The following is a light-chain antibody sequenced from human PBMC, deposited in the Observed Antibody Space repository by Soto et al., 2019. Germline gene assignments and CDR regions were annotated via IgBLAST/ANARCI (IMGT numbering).Light chain of an antibody. CDR1: QSVSSY. J-gene: IGKJ1*01. V-gene: IGKV3-20*01. CDR2: DAS. CDR3: QQYGSSLWT. Sequence: PGERATLSCRASQSVSSYLAWYQQKPGQAPRLLIYDASNRASGIPARFSGSGSGTDFTLTISRLEPEDFAVYYCQQYGSSLWTFGQGTKVDIK.